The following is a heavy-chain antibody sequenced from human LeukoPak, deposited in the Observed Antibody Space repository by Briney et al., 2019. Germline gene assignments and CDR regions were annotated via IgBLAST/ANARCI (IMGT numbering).Heavy chain of an antibody. D-gene: IGHD2-15*01. CDR1: GGSTSSSSYY. CDR2: IYYSGST. Sequence: SETLSLTCTVSGGSTSSSSYYWGWIRQPPGKGLEWIGSIYYSGSTYYNPSLKSRVTISVDTSKNQFSLKLSSVTAADTAVYYCARHGAASFDYWGQGTLVTVSS. J-gene: IGHJ4*02. V-gene: IGHV4-39*01. CDR3: ARHGAASFDY.